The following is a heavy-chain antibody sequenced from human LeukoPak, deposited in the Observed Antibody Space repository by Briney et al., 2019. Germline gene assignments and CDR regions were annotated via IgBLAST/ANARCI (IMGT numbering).Heavy chain of an antibody. CDR2: ISSSSSYI. J-gene: IGHJ4*02. Sequence: GGSLRLSCAASGFTFSSYSMNWVRQAPGKGLEWVSSISSSSSYIYYADSVKGRFTISRDNAKNSLYLQMNSLRAEDTAVYYCAREDYGDFPYDYWGQGTLVTVSS. V-gene: IGHV3-21*01. CDR3: AREDYGDFPYDY. D-gene: IGHD4-17*01. CDR1: GFTFSSYS.